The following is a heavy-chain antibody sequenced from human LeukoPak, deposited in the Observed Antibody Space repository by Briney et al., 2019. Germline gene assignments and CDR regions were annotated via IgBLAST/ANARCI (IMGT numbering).Heavy chain of an antibody. CDR3: VKGYSNGVNKEVWLDP. J-gene: IGHJ5*02. Sequence: SETLSLICSASGGSIISRSYFWTWIRQPPGKGLEWIASLSYDGDTYYNRSLKSRATMSVDTSKNHLSLKLTSMAAADTAVYYCVKGYSNGVNKEVWLDPWGQGNLVTVSS. CDR1: GGSIISRSYF. CDR2: LSYDGDT. D-gene: IGHD3-22*01. V-gene: IGHV4-39*07.